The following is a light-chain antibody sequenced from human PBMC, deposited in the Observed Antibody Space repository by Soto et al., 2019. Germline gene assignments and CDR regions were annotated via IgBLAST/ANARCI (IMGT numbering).Light chain of an antibody. J-gene: IGKJ4*01. CDR2: VAS. Sequence: EIVMTQSPATLSVSPGERATLSCRASRSVSSNLAWYQQKPGQTPKLLIYVASTRATGIPARFSGSGSVTEFTLTISSLQSEDFAVYYCQQYNVWPLTFGGGTKVEFK. V-gene: IGKV3-15*01. CDR1: RSVSSN. CDR3: QQYNVWPLT.